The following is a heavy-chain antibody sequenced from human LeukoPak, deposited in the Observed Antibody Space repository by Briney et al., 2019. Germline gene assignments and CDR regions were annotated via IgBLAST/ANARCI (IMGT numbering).Heavy chain of an antibody. D-gene: IGHD3-10*01. V-gene: IGHV3-9*01. CDR3: AKGKHYGSGSPIGAYYFDY. J-gene: IGHJ4*02. CDR2: ISWNNDNI. CDR1: GFTFDDYA. Sequence: PGGSLRLSCAVSGFTFDDYAMHWVRQVPGKGLEWVSCISWNNDNIGYADSVKGRFTISRDNAMNSLYLQMNSLRAEDTALYYCAKGKHYGSGSPIGAYYFDYWGQGTLVTVSS.